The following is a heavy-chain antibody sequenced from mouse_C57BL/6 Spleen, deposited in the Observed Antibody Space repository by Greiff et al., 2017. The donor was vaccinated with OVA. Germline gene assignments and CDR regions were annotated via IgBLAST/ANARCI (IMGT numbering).Heavy chain of an antibody. D-gene: IGHD2-3*01. V-gene: IGHV5-17*01. CDR2: ISSGSSTI. Sequence: EVMLVESGGGLVKPGGSLKLSCAASGFTFSDYGMHWVRQAPEKGLEWVAYISSGSSTIYYADTVKGRFTISRDNAKNTLFLQMTSLRSEDTAMYYCARTGSIYDGYSDAMDYWGQGTSVTVSS. CDR3: ARTGSIYDGYSDAMDY. J-gene: IGHJ4*01. CDR1: GFTFSDYG.